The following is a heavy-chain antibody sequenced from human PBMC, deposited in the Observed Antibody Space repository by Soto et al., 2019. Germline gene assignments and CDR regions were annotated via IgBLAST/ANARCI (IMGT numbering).Heavy chain of an antibody. V-gene: IGHV1-2*04. J-gene: IGHJ6*02. CDR1: GYTFTGYY. CDR3: ARGGYSSSSNAYYYYCCGMDV. CDR2: INPNSGGT. Sequence: ASVKVSCKASGYTFTGYYMHWVRQAPGQGLEWMGWINPNSGGTNYAQKFQGWVTMTRDTSISTAYMELSRLRSDDTAVYYCARGGYSSSSNAYYYYCCGMDVWGQGTTVTVSS. D-gene: IGHD6-6*01.